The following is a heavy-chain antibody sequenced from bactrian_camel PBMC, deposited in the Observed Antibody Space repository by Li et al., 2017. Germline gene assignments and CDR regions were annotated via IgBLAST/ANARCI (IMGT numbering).Heavy chain of an antibody. CDR2: IDSEGGT. Sequence: VQLVESGGGSVQAGGSLRLPCVASGGVYSTLAMAWFRQSPGKEREGVSAIDSEGGTTYADSVKGRFTISHDNANNGTVYLRMNSLKPEDTAMYYCAAGRGGVWRQTSAYAYWGQGTQVTVS. CDR3: AAGRGGVWRQTSAYAY. D-gene: IGHD3*01. CDR1: GGVYSTLA. J-gene: IGHJ4*01. V-gene: IGHV3S53*01.